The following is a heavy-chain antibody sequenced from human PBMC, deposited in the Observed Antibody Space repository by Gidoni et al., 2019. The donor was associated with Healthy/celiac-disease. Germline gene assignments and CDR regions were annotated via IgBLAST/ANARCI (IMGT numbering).Heavy chain of an antibody. D-gene: IGHD4-17*01. CDR1: GYSFTSSW. J-gene: IGHJ5*02. V-gene: IGHV5-51*01. Sequence: DVQLVQSGAEVKKPGASLKISCKGSGYSFTSSWIGWVRQRPGKGLEWMGLLYPGDSDTRYSPSCQGQVTISADKSISTAYLQWSSLKASDTDMYYCARRNDYGEPFDPWGQGTLVTVSS. CDR2: LYPGDSDT. CDR3: ARRNDYGEPFDP.